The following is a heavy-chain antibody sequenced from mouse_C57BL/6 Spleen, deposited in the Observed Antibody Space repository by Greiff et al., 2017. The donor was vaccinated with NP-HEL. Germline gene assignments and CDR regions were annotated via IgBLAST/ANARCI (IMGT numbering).Heavy chain of an antibody. J-gene: IGHJ3*01. CDR3: AREEGFSKGFAY. CDR2: IYPGDGDT. V-gene: IGHV1-80*01. Sequence: QVQLQQSGPELVKPGASVKISCKASGYAFSSYWMNWVKQRPGKGLEWLGQIYPGDGDTNYNGKFTGKATLTADKSPSTAYMQLSSLTSEDSAVYVSAREEGFSKGFAYWGQGTLVTVSA. CDR1: GYAFSSYW.